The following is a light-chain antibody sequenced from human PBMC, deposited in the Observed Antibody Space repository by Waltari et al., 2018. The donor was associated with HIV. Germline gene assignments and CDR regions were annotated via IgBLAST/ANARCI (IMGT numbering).Light chain of an antibody. CDR2: EVT. V-gene: IGLV2-8*01. J-gene: IGLJ3*02. CDR3: SSYGDSLRVL. CDR1: SSDMGAYDS. Sequence: SALTQPPSASGSLGQSATISCTGSSSDMGAYDSVSWFQHHPRSAPKLLLYEVTRRPSTASARFSGSRSGSTAFLTVAGLQPDDEATYFCSSYGDSLRVLFGGGTNVTVL.